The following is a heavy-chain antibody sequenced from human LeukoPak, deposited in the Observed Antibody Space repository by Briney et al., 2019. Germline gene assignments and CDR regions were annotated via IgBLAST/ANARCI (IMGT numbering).Heavy chain of an antibody. CDR1: GGSISSGGYS. Sequence: SQTLSLTCAVSGGSISSGGYSWGWIRQPPGKGLEWIGHISHSGSTYYNPSLKSRVSISLDRSKNQFSLNLTSVSGADTAVYFCARGRPANMAFDIWGQGTMVPVS. CDR2: ISHSGST. J-gene: IGHJ3*02. CDR3: ARGRPANMAFDI. V-gene: IGHV4-30-2*01. D-gene: IGHD6-25*01.